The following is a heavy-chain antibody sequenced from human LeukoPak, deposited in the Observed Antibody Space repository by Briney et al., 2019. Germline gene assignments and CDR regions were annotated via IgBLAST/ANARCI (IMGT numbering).Heavy chain of an antibody. Sequence: LEWVANIKQDGSEKNYVDSVKGRFTISRDNAKNSLYLQMNSLRAEDTAVYYCASGLELDYWGQGTLVTVSS. CDR2: IKQDGSEK. CDR3: ASGLELDY. V-gene: IGHV3-7*03. J-gene: IGHJ4*02.